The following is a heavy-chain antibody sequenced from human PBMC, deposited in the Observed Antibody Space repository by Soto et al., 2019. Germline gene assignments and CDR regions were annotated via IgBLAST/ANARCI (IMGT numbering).Heavy chain of an antibody. J-gene: IGHJ3*02. CDR1: GFTFSNYW. CDR3: ARRGAGFDI. CDR2: INSDGSST. V-gene: IGHV3-74*01. Sequence: EVQLVESGGGLVQPGGSLTLSCAASGFTFSNYWMHWVRQAPGKGLVWVSRINSDGSSTTYADSVKGRFTISRDNAKNTLYVEMNSLRAEDTAVHYCARRGAGFDIWGQGTMVTVSS. D-gene: IGHD6-19*01.